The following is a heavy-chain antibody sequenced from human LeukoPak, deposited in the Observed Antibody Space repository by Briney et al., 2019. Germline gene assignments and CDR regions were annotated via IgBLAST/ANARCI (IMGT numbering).Heavy chain of an antibody. Sequence: ASVKVSCKASGYTFTSFDINWVRQATGQGPEWMGWMKPKSGNRGYAQKFQGRVTMTRNTSINTAYMELSSLRSEDTAVYYCARRLGCANKTSCYNWFDPWGQGTLVTVSS. CDR3: ARRLGCANKTSCYNWFDP. D-gene: IGHD2-15*01. V-gene: IGHV1-8*01. J-gene: IGHJ5*02. CDR1: GYTFTSFD. CDR2: MKPKSGNR.